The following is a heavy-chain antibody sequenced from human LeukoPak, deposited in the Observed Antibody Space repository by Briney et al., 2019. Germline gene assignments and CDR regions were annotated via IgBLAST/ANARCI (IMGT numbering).Heavy chain of an antibody. D-gene: IGHD2-21*01. V-gene: IGHV3-23*01. CDR1: GFTFSNYA. CDR2: ISGSGTNT. Sequence: GGSLRLSCAASGFTFSNYAMSWVRQGPGKGLEWVSGISGSGTNTYYADSVKGRFTISRDNSKSTLYLQMNNLRAEDTAVYYCATERGDSPDYWGQGTLVTVSS. J-gene: IGHJ4*02. CDR3: ATERGDSPDY.